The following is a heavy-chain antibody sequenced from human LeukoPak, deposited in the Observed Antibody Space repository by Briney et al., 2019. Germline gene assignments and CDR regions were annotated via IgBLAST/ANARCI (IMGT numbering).Heavy chain of an antibody. CDR1: GFTFSTNS. CDR3: ARIRVGGGKPLVADY. Sequence: PGGSLRPSGAPSGFTFSTNSMNWVRQAPGKGLEWVSSISSRSSYIYYADSVKGRFTISRDNAKNSLYLQMNSLRAEDTAVYYCARIRVGGGKPLVADYWGQGTLVTVSS. V-gene: IGHV3-21*01. D-gene: IGHD2-15*01. J-gene: IGHJ4*02. CDR2: ISSRSSYI.